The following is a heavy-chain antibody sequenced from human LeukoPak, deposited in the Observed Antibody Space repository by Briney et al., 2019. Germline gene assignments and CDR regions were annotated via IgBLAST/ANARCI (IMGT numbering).Heavy chain of an antibody. CDR3: ARGDCSVSGCHGGNWFDP. Sequence: ASVKVSCKTSGYTFTGYYIHWVRQAPGQGLEWMGWINANSGATNYAQSFQGRVTMTRDTSTSTAHMELSRLRSDDTAVYYCARGDCSVSGCHGGNWFDPWGQGTLVTVSS. D-gene: IGHD2-15*01. CDR2: INANSGAT. J-gene: IGHJ5*02. V-gene: IGHV1-2*02. CDR1: GYTFTGYY.